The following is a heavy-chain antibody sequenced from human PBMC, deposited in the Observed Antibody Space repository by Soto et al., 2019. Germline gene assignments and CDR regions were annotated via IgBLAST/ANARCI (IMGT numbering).Heavy chain of an antibody. CDR3: AAPRDEYGSGISWFTYGMDV. J-gene: IGHJ6*02. D-gene: IGHD3-10*01. CDR2: LNGAGGST. CDR1: GFTFSDYA. Sequence: GGSLRLSCLASGFTFSDYAMTWVRHVPGRGLEWVSSLNGAGGSTYYADSVRGRFTISRDNSQNTLFLQMNRLTVDDTAIYYCAAPRDEYGSGISWFTYGMDVWGQGTTVTVS. V-gene: IGHV3-23*01.